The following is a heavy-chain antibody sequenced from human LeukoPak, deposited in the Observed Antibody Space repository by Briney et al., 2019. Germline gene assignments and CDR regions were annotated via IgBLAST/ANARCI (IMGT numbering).Heavy chain of an antibody. CDR2: ISAYNGDT. V-gene: IGHV1-18*01. CDR1: GYTFTSYD. Sequence: GASVKVSCKASGYTFTSYDINWVRQAPGQGLEWMGWISAYNGDTNYAQKLQGRVTMTTDTSTSTAYMELSSLRSEDTAVYYCASAQYYYDGSGYYGYFQHWGQGTLVTVSS. J-gene: IGHJ1*01. CDR3: ASAQYYYDGSGYYGYFQH. D-gene: IGHD3-22*01.